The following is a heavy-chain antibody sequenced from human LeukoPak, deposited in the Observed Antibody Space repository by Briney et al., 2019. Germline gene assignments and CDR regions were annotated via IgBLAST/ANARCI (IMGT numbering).Heavy chain of an antibody. Sequence: SETLSLTCTVSGGSISSYYWSWIRQPPGKGLEWIGYIYYSESTNYNPSLKSRVTISVDTSKNQFSLKLSSVTAADTAVYYCAREGDPGIAVAAHVGSYFDYWGQGTPVTVSS. CDR2: IYYSEST. V-gene: IGHV4-59*01. CDR3: AREGDPGIAVAAHVGSYFDY. CDR1: GGSISSYY. D-gene: IGHD6-19*01. J-gene: IGHJ4*02.